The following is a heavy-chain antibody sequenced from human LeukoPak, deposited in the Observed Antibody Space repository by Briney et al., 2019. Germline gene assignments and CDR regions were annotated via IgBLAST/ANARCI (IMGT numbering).Heavy chain of an antibody. CDR3: ARDAVVTTGVGGI. CDR2: IYSGGST. CDR1: GFTVSSNY. Sequence: GGSLRLSCAASGFTVSSNYMSWVRQAPGKGLEWGSVIYSGGSTYYADSVKGRFTISRDNSKNTLYLQRNSLRAEDTAVYYCARDAVVTTGVGGIWGQGTMVTVSS. J-gene: IGHJ3*02. D-gene: IGHD4-23*01. V-gene: IGHV3-53*01.